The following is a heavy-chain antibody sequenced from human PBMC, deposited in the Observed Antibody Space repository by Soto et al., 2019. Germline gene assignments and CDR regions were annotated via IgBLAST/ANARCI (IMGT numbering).Heavy chain of an antibody. Sequence: GASVKVSCKASGGTFSSYAISWVRQAPGQGLEWMGGIIPIFGTANYAQKFQGRVTITADESTSTAYMELSNLKSEDTAVYYCARGQAAAGTGRVFDYWGQGTLVTVSS. CDR1: GGTFSSYA. J-gene: IGHJ4*02. CDR3: ARGQAAAGTGRVFDY. CDR2: IIPIFGTA. D-gene: IGHD6-13*01. V-gene: IGHV1-69*13.